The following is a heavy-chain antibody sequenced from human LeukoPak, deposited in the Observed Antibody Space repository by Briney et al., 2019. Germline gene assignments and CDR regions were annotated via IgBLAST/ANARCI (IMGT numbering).Heavy chain of an antibody. D-gene: IGHD4-17*01. CDR2: IYHSGST. CDR3: ARGTVTMDY. J-gene: IGHJ4*02. Sequence: SETLSLTCTVSGYSISSGYYWGWIRQPPGKGLEWIGSIYHSGSTYYNPSLKSRVTISVDTSKNQFFLKLSSVTAADTAVYYCARGTVTMDYWGRGTLVTVSS. V-gene: IGHV4-38-2*02. CDR1: GYSISSGYY.